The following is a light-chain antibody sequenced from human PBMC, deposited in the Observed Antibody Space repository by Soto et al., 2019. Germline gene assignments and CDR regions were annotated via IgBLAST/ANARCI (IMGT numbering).Light chain of an antibody. V-gene: IGKV1-39*01. CDR3: QQSYSTPRT. J-gene: IGKJ1*01. CDR1: HNIVTY. CDR2: EAS. Sequence: DIHMAQSPPSLSASVGDRVTITCRASHNIVTYLNWYQQKAGKAPSLLIYEASHLQSGVTFRFFGSGSGTDFTLTIDNLQHEDFATYYCQQSYSTPRTFGQGTKVEIK.